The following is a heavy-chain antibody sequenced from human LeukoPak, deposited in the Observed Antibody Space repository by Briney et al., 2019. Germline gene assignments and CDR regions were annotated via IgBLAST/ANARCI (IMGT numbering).Heavy chain of an antibody. CDR3: ANEANRFWSGYYPDY. V-gene: IGHV3-23*01. Sequence: PGGSLRLSCAASGFTFSSYAMSWVCQAPGKGLEWVSAISGSGGSTYYADSVKGRFTISRDNSKNALYLQMNSLRAEDTAVYYCANEANRFWSGYYPDYWGQGTLVTVSS. CDR2: ISGSGGST. CDR1: GFTFSSYA. D-gene: IGHD3-3*01. J-gene: IGHJ4*02.